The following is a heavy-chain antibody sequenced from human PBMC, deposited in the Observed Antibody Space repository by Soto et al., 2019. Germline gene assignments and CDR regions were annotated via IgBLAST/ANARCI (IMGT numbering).Heavy chain of an antibody. D-gene: IGHD2-15*01. J-gene: IGHJ4*02. V-gene: IGHV3-23*01. CDR1: GFTLSTST. CDR3: VRRECSYGRCGL. CDR2: ISGGAVTT. Sequence: EGQLLQSGGGLIQPGGSLRLSCAASGFTLSTSTMSWIRQTPEKGLEWVSAISGGAVTTYYADSVQGRFSISRDESKNTLYLQMNSLRVEDTAQYYCVRRECSYGRCGLWGQGTLVTVSS.